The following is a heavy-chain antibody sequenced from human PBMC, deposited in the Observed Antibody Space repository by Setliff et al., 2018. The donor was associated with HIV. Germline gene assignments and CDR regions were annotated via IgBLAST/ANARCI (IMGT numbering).Heavy chain of an antibody. D-gene: IGHD2-15*01. CDR2: INTETGNP. CDR3: ARAGWCRGGPCYAGIFDI. V-gene: IGHV7-4-1*02. CDR1: GYTLTTYG. Sequence: ASVKVSCKASGYTLTTYGISWVRQAPGQGLEWMGWINTETGNPMYAQGFTGRFVFSLDTSVSTAYLQINSLKTEDSALYYCARAGWCRGGPCYAGIFDIWGQGTMVTVSS. J-gene: IGHJ3*02.